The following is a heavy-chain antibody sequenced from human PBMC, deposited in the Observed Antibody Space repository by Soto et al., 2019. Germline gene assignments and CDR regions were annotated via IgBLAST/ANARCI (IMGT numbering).Heavy chain of an antibody. Sequence: VGSLRLSCAASGFMFSGYSMNWVRQAPGKGLEWVSSISGGSSYIYYADSVRGRFTISRDNAKNSLYLQMDSLRAEDTAVYYCARDPSDLWEPDQYFQYWGRGTSVTVSS. CDR3: ARDPSDLWEPDQYFQY. CDR2: ISGGSSYI. D-gene: IGHD1-26*01. CDR1: GFMFSGYS. J-gene: IGHJ1*01. V-gene: IGHV3-21*01.